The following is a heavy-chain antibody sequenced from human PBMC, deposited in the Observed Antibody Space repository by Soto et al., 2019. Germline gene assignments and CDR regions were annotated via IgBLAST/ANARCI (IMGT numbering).Heavy chain of an antibody. CDR2: ISWNSGSI. J-gene: IGHJ4*02. V-gene: IGHV3-9*01. Sequence: EVQLVESGGGLVQPGRSLRLSCAASGFTFDDYAMHWVRQAPGKGLEWVSGISWNSGSIGYADSVKGRFTISRDNAKNSLYLPMNSLRAEDTALYYCAKGSSGWYVWYFDYWGQGTLVTVSS. CDR3: AKGSSGWYVWYFDY. D-gene: IGHD6-19*01. CDR1: GFTFDDYA.